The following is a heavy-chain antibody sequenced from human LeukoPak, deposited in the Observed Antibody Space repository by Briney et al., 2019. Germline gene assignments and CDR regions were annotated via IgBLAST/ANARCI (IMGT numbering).Heavy chain of an antibody. CDR1: GGSISSSSYY. CDR3: ARHPKFLRDFDY. J-gene: IGHJ4*02. D-gene: IGHD3-9*01. CDR2: IYYSGST. V-gene: IGHV4-39*01. Sequence: SETLSLTCTVSGGSISSSSYYGGWIRQPPGKGLEWIGSIYYSGSTYYNPSVKSRVTISVDTSKTQFSLKLSSVTAADTAVYYCARHPKFLRDFDYWGQGTLVTVSS.